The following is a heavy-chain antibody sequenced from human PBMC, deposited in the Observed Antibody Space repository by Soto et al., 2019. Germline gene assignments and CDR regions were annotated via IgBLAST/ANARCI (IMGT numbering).Heavy chain of an antibody. J-gene: IGHJ5*02. CDR2: INPSGGST. Sequence: GASVEVSCKASGYPFTSYYMHWLRQPPGQGLEWMGIINPSGGSTSYAQKFQGRVTMTRDTSTSTVYMELSSLRSEDTAVYYCARAGVPYDMDGSGYSNWFDPWGKGTLVTVP. V-gene: IGHV1-46*01. CDR1: GYPFTSYY. D-gene: IGHD3-22*01. CDR3: ARAGVPYDMDGSGYSNWFDP.